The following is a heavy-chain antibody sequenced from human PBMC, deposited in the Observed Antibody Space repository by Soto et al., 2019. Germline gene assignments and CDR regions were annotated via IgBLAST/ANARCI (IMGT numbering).Heavy chain of an antibody. CDR1: GFTFDVYA. J-gene: IGHJ6*02. Sequence: GGSLRLSCAASGFTFDVYAMHWVRQAPGKCLEWVAGISSNSGSASYAEYVKGRVTITGDDAKNSLYLEMSSLRAEDTALYYCARESCSGGSCPCYYGMDVWGQGXTVTVSS. CDR2: ISSNSGSA. V-gene: IGHV3-9*01. CDR3: ARESCSGGSCPCYYGMDV. D-gene: IGHD2-15*01.